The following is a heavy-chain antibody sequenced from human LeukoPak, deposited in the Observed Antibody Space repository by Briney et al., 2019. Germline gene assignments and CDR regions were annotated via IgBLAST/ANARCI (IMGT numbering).Heavy chain of an antibody. J-gene: IGHJ6*02. V-gene: IGHV4-59*08. CDR3: TRHDVVAVMGHGMAV. D-gene: IGHD3-16*01. CDR2: ISQNGIP. CDR1: GASIGSYY. Sequence: SETLSLTCTVSGASIGSYYWSWMRQPPGKGLEWIGFISQNGIPHYTASLKSRVTISRDTSENQVSLILSSVTAADTAVYYCTRHDVVAVMGHGMAVWGQGTPVTVSS.